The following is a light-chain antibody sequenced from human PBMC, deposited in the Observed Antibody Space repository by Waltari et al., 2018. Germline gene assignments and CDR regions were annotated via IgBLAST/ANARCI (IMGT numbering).Light chain of an antibody. V-gene: IGKV1-33*01. Sequence: DIQMTQSPSSLSASVGDRVTTTCQASQDISNYLNWYQQKPGKAPKLLIYDASNLETGVQSRFSGSGSGTDFTFTISSLQPEDIATYYCQQYDNLPPLTFGGGTKVEIK. J-gene: IGKJ4*01. CDR1: QDISNY. CDR2: DAS. CDR3: QQYDNLPPLT.